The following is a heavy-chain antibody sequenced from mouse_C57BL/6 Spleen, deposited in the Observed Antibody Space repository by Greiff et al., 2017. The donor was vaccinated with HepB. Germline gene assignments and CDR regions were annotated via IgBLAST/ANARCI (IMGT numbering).Heavy chain of an antibody. CDR2: IYPGDGDT. D-gene: IGHD1-1*01. Sequence: QVQLQQSGPELVKPGASVKISCKASGYAFSSSWMNWVKQRPGKGLEWIGRIYPGDGDTNYNGKFKGKATLTADKSSSTAYMQLSSLTSEDSAVYICAREGVVAPGFAYWGQGTLVTVSA. CDR1: GYAFSSSW. J-gene: IGHJ3*01. CDR3: AREGVVAPGFAY. V-gene: IGHV1-82*01.